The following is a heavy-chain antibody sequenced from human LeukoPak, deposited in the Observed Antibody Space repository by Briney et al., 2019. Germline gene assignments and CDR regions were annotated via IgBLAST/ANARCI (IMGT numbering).Heavy chain of an antibody. V-gene: IGHV4-59*01. CDR1: GGSISTYY. Sequence: PSETLSLTCTVSGGSISTYYWSWLRQPPGKGLEWIGYIYDSGSTNYNPSLKSRVTISEDTSKRQFSLNLRSVTAADTAVYYCARVMGRYCSSTSCYIDYWGQGTLVTVSS. CDR3: ARVMGRYCSSTSCYIDY. CDR2: IYDSGST. D-gene: IGHD2-2*01. J-gene: IGHJ4*02.